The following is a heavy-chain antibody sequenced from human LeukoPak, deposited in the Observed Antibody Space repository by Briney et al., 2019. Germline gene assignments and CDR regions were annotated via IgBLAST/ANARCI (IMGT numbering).Heavy chain of an antibody. CDR3: ARDLAAAGPFDI. Sequence: ASVKVACKASGYTFTSYDINWVRQATGQGLEWMGWMNPNSGNTGYAQKFQGRVTMTRNTSISTAYMELSSLRSEDTAVYYCARDLAAAGPFDIWGQGTMVTVSS. CDR2: MNPNSGNT. J-gene: IGHJ3*02. V-gene: IGHV1-8*01. D-gene: IGHD6-13*01. CDR1: GYTFTSYD.